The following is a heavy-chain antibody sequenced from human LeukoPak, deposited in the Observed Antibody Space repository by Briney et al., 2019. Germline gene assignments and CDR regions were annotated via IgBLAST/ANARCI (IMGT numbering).Heavy chain of an antibody. D-gene: IGHD6-13*01. V-gene: IGHV3-15*01. J-gene: IGHJ4*02. CDR2: IKSKTDGGTT. Sequence: PGRSLRLSCAASGFTFSNYAMHWVRQAPGKGLEWVGRIKSKTDGGTTDYAAPVKGRFTISRDDSKNTLYLQMNSLKTEDTAVYYCTTVESWYYFDYWGQGTLVTVSS. CDR1: GFTFSNYA. CDR3: TTVESWYYFDY.